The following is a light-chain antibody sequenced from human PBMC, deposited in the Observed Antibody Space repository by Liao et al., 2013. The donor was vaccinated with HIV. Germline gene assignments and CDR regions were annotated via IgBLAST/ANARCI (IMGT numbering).Light chain of an antibody. CDR3: QAWDSSFVV. J-gene: IGLJ2*01. CDR1: KLGDRY. V-gene: IGLV3-1*01. CDR2: QDS. Sequence: SYELAQPPSLSVSPGQTATITCSGDKLGDRYVCWYQQKPGQSPVLVIYQDSKRPSGIPERFSGSNSGNTATLTISGTQAMDEADYYCQAWDSSFVVFGRRDQADRP.